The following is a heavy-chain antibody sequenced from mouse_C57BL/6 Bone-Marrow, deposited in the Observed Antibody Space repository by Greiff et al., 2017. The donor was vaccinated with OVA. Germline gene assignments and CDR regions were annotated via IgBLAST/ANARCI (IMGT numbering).Heavy chain of an antibody. Sequence: QVQLQQPGAELVKPGASVKLSCKASGYTFTSYWMHWVKQRPGQGLEWVGMIHTNSGSTNYNEKLKSKATLTVDKSSSTAYMQLSSLTSEDSAVYYCARSGLTGTLDYWGQGTTLTVSS. J-gene: IGHJ2*01. CDR3: ARSGLTGTLDY. CDR2: IHTNSGST. V-gene: IGHV1-64*01. CDR1: GYTFTSYW. D-gene: IGHD4-1*01.